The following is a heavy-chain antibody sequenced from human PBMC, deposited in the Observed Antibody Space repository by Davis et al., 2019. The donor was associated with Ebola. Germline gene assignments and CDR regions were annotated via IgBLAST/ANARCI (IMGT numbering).Heavy chain of an antibody. V-gene: IGHV1-18*01. CDR1: GYTFTSYG. CDR3: ARAYCGGDCRTFDY. J-gene: IGHJ4*02. D-gene: IGHD2-21*02. Sequence: ASVKVSCKASGYTFTSYGISWVRQAPGQGLEWMGWISAYNGNTNYAQKLQGRVTMTTDTSASTAYMELSSLRSEDTAVYYCARAYCGGDCRTFDYWGQGTLVTVSS. CDR2: ISAYNGNT.